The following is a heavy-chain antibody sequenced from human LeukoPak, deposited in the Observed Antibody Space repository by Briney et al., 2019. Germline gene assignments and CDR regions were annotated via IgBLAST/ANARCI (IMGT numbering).Heavy chain of an antibody. Sequence: PGGSLRLSCTGSGFTFGDHAMSWVCQAPGKGLEWVGFIRSKAYRGTTEYAASVKGRFTISRDDSASIAYLQMNSLRTEDTAVYYCARGPIQLWIHNAMDVWGQGTTVTVSS. CDR1: GFTFGDHA. D-gene: IGHD5-18*01. CDR2: IRSKAYRGTT. J-gene: IGHJ6*02. V-gene: IGHV3-49*04. CDR3: ARGPIQLWIHNAMDV.